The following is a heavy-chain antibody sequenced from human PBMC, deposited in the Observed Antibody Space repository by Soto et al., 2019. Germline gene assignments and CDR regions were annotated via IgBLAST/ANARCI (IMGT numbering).Heavy chain of an antibody. CDR3: ARGVAGPAPFDY. D-gene: IGHD6-19*01. CDR2: IWYDGSNK. CDR1: GFTFSSYG. V-gene: IGHV3-33*01. Sequence: QVQLVESGGGVVQPGRSLRLSCAASGFTFSSYGMHWVRQAPGKGLEWVAVIWYDGSNKYYADSVKGRFTISRDNSKNTLYLHMNSLRAEDTAVYYCARGVAGPAPFDYCGQGTLVTVSS. J-gene: IGHJ4*02.